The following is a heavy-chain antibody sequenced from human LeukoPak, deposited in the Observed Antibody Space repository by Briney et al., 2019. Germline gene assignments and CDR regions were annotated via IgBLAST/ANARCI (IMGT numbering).Heavy chain of an antibody. V-gene: IGHV4-34*01. J-gene: IGHJ4*02. D-gene: IGHD3-22*01. CDR3: ARGLFDSSGYYYRYFDY. CDR1: GGSFSGYY. Sequence: SGTLSLTCAVYGGSFSGYYWSWIRQPPGKGLEWIGEINHSGSTNYNPSLKSRVTISVDTSKNQFSLKLSSVTAADTAVYHCARGLFDSSGYYYRYFDYWGQGTLVTVSS. CDR2: INHSGST.